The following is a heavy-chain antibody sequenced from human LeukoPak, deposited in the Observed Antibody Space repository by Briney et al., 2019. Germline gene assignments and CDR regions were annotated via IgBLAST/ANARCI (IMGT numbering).Heavy chain of an antibody. J-gene: IGHJ4*02. CDR1: GFTFSRYW. D-gene: IGHD6-13*01. Sequence: TGGSLRLSCAASGFTFSRYWMSWVRPAPGKGLEWVANIKQGGSEKYYVDSVKGRFTISRDNAKNSLYLQMNSLRAEDTAVYYCARDRIAAAALDYWGQGTLVTVSS. CDR2: IKQGGSEK. V-gene: IGHV3-7*01. CDR3: ARDRIAAAALDY.